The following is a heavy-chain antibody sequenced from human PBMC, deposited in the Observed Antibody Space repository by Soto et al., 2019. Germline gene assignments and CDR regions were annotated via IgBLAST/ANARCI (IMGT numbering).Heavy chain of an antibody. V-gene: IGHV3-9*01. CDR3: AKDKVGGTYFSGLDY. D-gene: IGHD1-26*01. CDR2: ITRDSGNK. CDR1: GFRFDEHA. Sequence: QPVGSLRLSCAASGFRFDEHAMHWVRQAPGKGLEWVSGITRDSGNKGYADSVKGRFIVSRDNAKNSLYLQMNSLRPDDTALYYCAKDKVGGTYFSGLDYWGQGALVTVSS. J-gene: IGHJ4*02.